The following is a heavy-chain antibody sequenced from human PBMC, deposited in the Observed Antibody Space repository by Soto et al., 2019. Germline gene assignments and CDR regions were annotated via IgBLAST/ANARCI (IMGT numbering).Heavy chain of an antibody. J-gene: IGHJ4*02. V-gene: IGHV3-11*01. CDR3: ARGIRGPNHSIDY. CDR1: GFIFSDHY. Sequence: PGGSLRLSCAASGFIFSDHYMSWIRQAPGKGLEWVSYISSSGSTIYYADSVKGRFTISRDNAKNSLYLQMNSLRAEDTAVYYCARGIRGPNHSIDYWGQGTLVTVSS. D-gene: IGHD2-15*01. CDR2: ISSSGSTI.